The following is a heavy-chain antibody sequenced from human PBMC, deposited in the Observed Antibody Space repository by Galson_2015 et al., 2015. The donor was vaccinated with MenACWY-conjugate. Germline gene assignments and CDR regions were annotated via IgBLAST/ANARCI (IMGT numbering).Heavy chain of an antibody. Sequence: SVKVSCKATGYTFTSYGISWVRQAPGQGLEWMGWISAYNGNTNYAQKLQGRVTMTTDTSTSTAYMELRSLRSDDTAVYYCARSVVAATWGAFDIWGQGTMVTVSS. CDR2: ISAYNGNT. CDR3: ARSVVAATWGAFDI. CDR1: GYTFTSYG. V-gene: IGHV1-18*01. J-gene: IGHJ3*02. D-gene: IGHD2-15*01.